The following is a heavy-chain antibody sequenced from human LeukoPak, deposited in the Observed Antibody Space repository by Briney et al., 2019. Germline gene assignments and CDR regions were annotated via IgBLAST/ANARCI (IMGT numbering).Heavy chain of an antibody. V-gene: IGHV4-38-2*01. Sequence: WVRQPPGKGLEWIGSIYHSGSTYYNPSLKSRVTLSVDTSKNQFSLKLSSVTAADTAVYYCARRITMVRGVIISLLYFDYWGQGTLVTVSS. CDR3: ARRITMVRGVIISLLYFDY. CDR2: IYHSGST. J-gene: IGHJ4*02. D-gene: IGHD3-10*01.